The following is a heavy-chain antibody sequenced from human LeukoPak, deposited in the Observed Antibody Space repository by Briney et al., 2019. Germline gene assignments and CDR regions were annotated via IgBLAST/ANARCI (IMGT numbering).Heavy chain of an antibody. D-gene: IGHD5-12*01. CDR1: GYSISSGYY. CDR2: IYHSGST. V-gene: IGHV4-38-2*02. J-gene: IGHJ4*02. CDR3: ARDFWGGYDLYFDY. Sequence: SETLSLTCAVSGYSISSGYYWGWIRQPPGKGLEWIGSIYHSGSTYYNPSLKSRVTISVDTSKNQFSLKLSSATAADTAVYYCARDFWGGYDLYFDYWGQGTLVTVSS.